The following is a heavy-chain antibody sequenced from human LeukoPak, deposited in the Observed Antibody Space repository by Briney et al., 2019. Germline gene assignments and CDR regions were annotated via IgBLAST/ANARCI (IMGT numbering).Heavy chain of an antibody. V-gene: IGHV3-33*01. Sequence: GRSLRLSCAASGFIFSSYGMHWVRQAPGKGLEWVAVIWNDGSNKYYADSVKGRFTIFRDNSKNTLYLQMNSLRAEDTAVYHCARDPRSSSSYRFDYWGQGTLVTVTS. CDR3: ARDPRSSSSYRFDY. D-gene: IGHD6-6*01. CDR1: GFIFSSYG. J-gene: IGHJ4*02. CDR2: IWNDGSNK.